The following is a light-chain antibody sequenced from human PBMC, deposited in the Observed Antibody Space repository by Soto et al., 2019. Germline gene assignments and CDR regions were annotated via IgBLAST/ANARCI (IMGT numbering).Light chain of an antibody. J-gene: IGKJ4*01. CDR2: GAS. V-gene: IGKV1-39*01. CDR1: ESISHN. Sequence: IHMTQSPSSLSSSVGDRVTLTCRASESISHNLNWYHQKPGNAPTLLIYGASKLKSGVPSRFSASGSGTDFTLTIASLQAEDFAAYYCQQSSSTPLTFGGGTKVEIK. CDR3: QQSSSTPLT.